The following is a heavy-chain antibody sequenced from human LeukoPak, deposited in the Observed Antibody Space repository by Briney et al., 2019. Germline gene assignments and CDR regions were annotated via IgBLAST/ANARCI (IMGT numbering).Heavy chain of an antibody. J-gene: IGHJ4*02. V-gene: IGHV3-23*01. CDR3: AKGKGSEAAHFDY. CDR2: ISGSSGST. CDR1: GFIFSNYG. Sequence: PGGSLRLSCAASGFIFSNYGMSWVRQAPGKGLEWVSAISGSSGSTYYADSVKGRFTISRDNSKNTLYLQMNSLRAEDTAVYYCAKGKGSEAAHFDYWGQGTLVTVSS. D-gene: IGHD2-15*01.